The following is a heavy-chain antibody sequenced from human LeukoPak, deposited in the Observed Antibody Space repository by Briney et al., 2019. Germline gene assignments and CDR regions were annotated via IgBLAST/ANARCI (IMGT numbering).Heavy chain of an antibody. CDR1: GYTFTSYA. V-gene: IGHV7-4-1*02. CDR3: ARRRRYCSSTSCYNHNRAGDNWFDP. J-gene: IGHJ5*02. CDR2: INTNTGNP. D-gene: IGHD2-2*02. Sequence: GASVKVSCKASGYTFTSYAMNWVRQAPGQGLEWMGWINTNTGNPTYAQGFTGRFVFSLDTSVSTAYLQISSLKAEDTAVYYCARRRRYCSSTSCYNHNRAGDNWFDPWGQGTLVTASS.